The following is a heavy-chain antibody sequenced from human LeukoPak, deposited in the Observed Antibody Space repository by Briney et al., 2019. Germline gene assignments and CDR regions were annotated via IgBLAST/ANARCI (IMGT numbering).Heavy chain of an antibody. D-gene: IGHD6-13*01. J-gene: IGHJ2*01. CDR2: IYTSGST. CDR3: ARTPRRAAAGWYFDL. CDR1: GGSISSYY. V-gene: IGHV4-4*07. Sequence: SETLSLTCTVSGGSISSYYWSWIRQPAGKGLEWIGRIYTSGSTNYNPPLKSRVTMSVDTSKNQFSLKLRSVTAADPAVYYCARTPRRAAAGWYFDLWGRGTLVTVSS.